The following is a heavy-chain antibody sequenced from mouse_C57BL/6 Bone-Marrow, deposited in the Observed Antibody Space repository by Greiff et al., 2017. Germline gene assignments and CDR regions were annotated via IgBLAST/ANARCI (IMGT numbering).Heavy chain of an antibody. CDR1: GYTFTSYW. V-gene: IGHV1-59*01. D-gene: IGHD1-1*01. CDR3: ARVPPTYDGSSYYARDY. J-gene: IGHJ4*01. Sequence: VQLQQPGAELVRPGTSVKLSCKASGYTFTSYWMHWVKQRPGQGLEWIGVIDPSDSYTNYNQKFKGKATLTVDTSSSTAYMQLSSLTSEDSAVYYCARVPPTYDGSSYYARDYWGQGTSVTVSS. CDR2: IDPSDSYT.